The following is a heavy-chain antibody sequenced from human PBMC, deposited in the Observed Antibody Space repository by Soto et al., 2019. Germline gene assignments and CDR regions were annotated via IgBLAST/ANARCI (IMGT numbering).Heavy chain of an antibody. Sequence: PGESLKISGQCSGYTFSNFWIGWVRHLPGQGLEWMGIIYPGDHETRYSPSFLGKVTISAETSINTVYLQWSSLEASDSAFYFCARSPRSSPYFDFWGQGALVTVSS. CDR2: IYPGDHET. J-gene: IGHJ4*02. D-gene: IGHD6-13*01. V-gene: IGHV5-51*01. CDR1: GYTFSNFW. CDR3: ARSPRSSPYFDF.